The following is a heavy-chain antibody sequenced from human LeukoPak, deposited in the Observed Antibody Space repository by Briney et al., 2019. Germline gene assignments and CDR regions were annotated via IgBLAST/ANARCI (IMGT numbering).Heavy chain of an antibody. CDR1: GGTYSSYA. V-gene: IGHV1-69*13. Sequence: SVKVSCKASGGTYSSYAISWVRQAPGQGLEWMGGIIPIFGTANYAQKFQGRVTITADESTSTAYMELSSLRSEDTAVYYCAPLFGHSSSWYDWFDPWGQGTLVTVSS. CDR2: IIPIFGTA. J-gene: IGHJ5*02. CDR3: APLFGHSSSWYDWFDP. D-gene: IGHD6-13*01.